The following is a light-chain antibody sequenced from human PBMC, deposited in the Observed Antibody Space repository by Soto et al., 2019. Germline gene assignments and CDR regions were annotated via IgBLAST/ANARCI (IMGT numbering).Light chain of an antibody. CDR2: GAS. V-gene: IGKV1-6*01. J-gene: IGKJ2*01. CDR3: LQDYNSPYT. Sequence: AIQMTQSPSSLSASVGDRVTITCRASQGIRSDLGWYQQKPGKAPKFLIYGASSLQSSVPSRFSGSGSGTDFTLTISILQPEDFATYYCLQDYNSPYTFGHGTKLEVK. CDR1: QGIRSD.